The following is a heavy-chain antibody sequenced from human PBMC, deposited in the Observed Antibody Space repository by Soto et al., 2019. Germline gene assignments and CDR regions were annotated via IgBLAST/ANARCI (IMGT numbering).Heavy chain of an antibody. CDR2: IYPGDSDT. Sequence: VESLSTWCEGSGDSFTSYWIVWVLQMPGKGLEWMGIIYPGDSDTRYSPSFQGQVTISADKSISTAYLQWSSLKASDTAMYYCARLNPITIFGVENYGMDVWGQGTTVTVSS. CDR1: GDSFTSYW. V-gene: IGHV5-51*01. J-gene: IGHJ6*02. D-gene: IGHD3-3*01. CDR3: ARLNPITIFGVENYGMDV.